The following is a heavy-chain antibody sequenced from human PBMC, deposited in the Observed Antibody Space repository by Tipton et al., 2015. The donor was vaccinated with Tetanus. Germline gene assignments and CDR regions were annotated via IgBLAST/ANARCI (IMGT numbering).Heavy chain of an antibody. CDR1: GFRFGDYY. J-gene: IGHJ4*02. CDR2: TTSRGGSS. Sequence: SLRLSCTASGFRFGDYYMTWIRQSPGRGLEWISTTTSRGGSSNYADSVRGRFTISRDNAKNSLFLQMNSLRAEDTATYCCVRDRGGQYFDSWGQGTLVTVSS. CDR3: VRDRGGQYFDS. D-gene: IGHD4-23*01. V-gene: IGHV3-11*05.